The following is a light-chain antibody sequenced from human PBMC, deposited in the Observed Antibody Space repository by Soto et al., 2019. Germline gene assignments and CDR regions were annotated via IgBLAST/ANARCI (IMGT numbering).Light chain of an antibody. J-gene: IGKJ4*01. CDR3: QQRSNWPPN. Sequence: EIVLTQSPATLSLSPGERATLSCRASQSVSSYLAWYQQKPGQAPRLLIYDASNRATGIPARFSGSGSGTDFTLTISRPEPEDFAVYYCQQRSNWPPNFGGGTKVESK. CDR1: QSVSSY. CDR2: DAS. V-gene: IGKV3-11*01.